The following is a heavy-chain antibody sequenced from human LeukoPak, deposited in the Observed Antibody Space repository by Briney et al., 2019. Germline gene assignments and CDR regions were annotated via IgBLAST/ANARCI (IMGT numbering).Heavy chain of an antibody. CDR1: GASLSSYY. D-gene: IGHD3-3*01. J-gene: IGHJ4*02. CDR3: ARHYDFWSGSPYYFDY. V-gene: IGHV4-59*05. CDR2: IYYSGST. Sequence: SETLSLTCPVSGASLSSYYWSWIRQPAGEGLEWIGRIYYSGSTYYNPSLKSRVTISVDTSKNQFSLKLSSVTAADTSVYYCARHYDFWSGSPYYFDYWGQGTLVTVSS.